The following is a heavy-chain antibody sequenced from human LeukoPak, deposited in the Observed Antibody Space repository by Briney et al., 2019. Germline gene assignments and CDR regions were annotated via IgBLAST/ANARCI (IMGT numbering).Heavy chain of an antibody. CDR1: GGSISSYY. V-gene: IGHV4-4*07. Sequence: SETLSLTCTVSGGSISSYYWSWIRQPAGKGLEWIGRIYTSGSTNYNPSLKSRVTMSVDTSKNQFSLKLSSVTAADTAAYYCAREIRSAQSLNPFDYWGQGTLVTVSS. J-gene: IGHJ4*02. D-gene: IGHD2-15*01. CDR2: IYTSGST. CDR3: AREIRSAQSLNPFDY.